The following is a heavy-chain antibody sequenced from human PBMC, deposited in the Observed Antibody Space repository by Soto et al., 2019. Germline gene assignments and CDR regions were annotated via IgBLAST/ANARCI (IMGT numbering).Heavy chain of an antibody. D-gene: IGHD3-10*01. CDR2: ISGSSNYI. Sequence: VQLVESGGGLVKPGESLRLSCAASGFAFSLYRMNWVRQAPGKGLEWVSTISGSSNYIYYADSVRGRFPISRDNAKNSRNLHTNSLSVEHTDVYSCAGGQGSNYFDRWGQGTLVTESS. CDR1: GFAFSLYR. V-gene: IGHV3-21*02. J-gene: IGHJ4*02. CDR3: AGGQGSNYFDR.